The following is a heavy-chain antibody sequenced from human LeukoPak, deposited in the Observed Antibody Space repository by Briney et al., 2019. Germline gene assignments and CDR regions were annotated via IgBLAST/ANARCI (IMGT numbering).Heavy chain of an antibody. CDR2: IYYSGST. CDR3: ARLYYDSSGLDAFDI. CDR1: GGSISSGGYY. D-gene: IGHD3-22*01. Sequence: PSQTLSLTCTVSGGSISSGGYYWSWIRQHPGKGLEWIGYIYYSGSTYYNPSLKSRITITVDTSKHQFSLKLSSVTAADTAVYYCARLYYDSSGLDAFDIWGQGTMVTVSS. V-gene: IGHV4-31*03. J-gene: IGHJ3*02.